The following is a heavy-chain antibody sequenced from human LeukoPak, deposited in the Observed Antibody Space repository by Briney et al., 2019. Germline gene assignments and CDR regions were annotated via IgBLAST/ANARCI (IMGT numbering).Heavy chain of an antibody. CDR2: IYYSGST. J-gene: IGHJ5*02. D-gene: IGHD1-26*01. Sequence: PSETLSLTCTVSGGSISSGDYYWSWIRQPPGKGLEWIGYIYYSGSTYYNPSLKSRVTISVDTSKNQFSLKLSSVTAADTAVYYCARGRLTWDHCWFDPWGQGALVTVSS. V-gene: IGHV4-30-4*08. CDR3: ARGRLTWDHCWFDP. CDR1: GGSISSGDYY.